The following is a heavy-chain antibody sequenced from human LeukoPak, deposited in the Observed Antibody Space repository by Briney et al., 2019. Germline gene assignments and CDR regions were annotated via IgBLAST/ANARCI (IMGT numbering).Heavy chain of an antibody. V-gene: IGHV3-23*01. CDR3: AQDIGWLQFAY. CDR2: ISPSGGGT. D-gene: IGHD5-24*01. CDR1: GFTFSSYG. J-gene: IGHJ4*02. Sequence: GGTLRLSCAASGFTFSSYGMNWVRQAPGKGLEWISGISPSGGGTYYADFVKGRFTISRDDSKNTLYLQMNSLRGDDTAVYYCAQDIGWLQFAYGGQGTLVTVSS.